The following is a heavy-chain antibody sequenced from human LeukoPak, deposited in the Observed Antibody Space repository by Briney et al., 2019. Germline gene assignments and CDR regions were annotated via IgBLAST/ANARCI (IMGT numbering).Heavy chain of an antibody. D-gene: IGHD3-22*01. CDR1: GFTFSSHG. V-gene: IGHV3-21*01. J-gene: IGHJ4*02. CDR3: ARADYYETSGPFGY. Sequence: GGSLRLSCAGSGFTFSSHGMNWVRQAPGKGLEWVSFISYNSNYIFYADSVKGRFTISRDNAKNSLYLQMNSLRAEDMAVYYCARADYYETSGPFGYWGQGTLVTVSS. CDR2: ISYNSNYI.